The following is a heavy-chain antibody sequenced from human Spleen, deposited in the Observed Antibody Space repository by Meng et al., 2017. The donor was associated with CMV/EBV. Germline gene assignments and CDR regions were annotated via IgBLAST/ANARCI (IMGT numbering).Heavy chain of an antibody. CDR1: GGSVSSDTYY. CDR3: VRVATSYDFWSDYPTNHFYYFDY. CDR2: ISDSGNT. V-gene: IGHV4-61*01. Sequence: SETLSLTCTVSGGSVSSDTYYWSWIRQPPGKGLEWVGYISDSGNTNYNPSLKSRVTISVDTSKNQFSLKLISVTAADTAVYYCVRVATSYDFWSDYPTNHFYYFDYWGQGTLVTVSS. J-gene: IGHJ4*02. D-gene: IGHD3-3*01.